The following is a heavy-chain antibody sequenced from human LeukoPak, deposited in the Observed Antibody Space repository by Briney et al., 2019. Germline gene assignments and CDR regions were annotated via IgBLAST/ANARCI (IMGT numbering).Heavy chain of an antibody. CDR3: ASTHSSGKSDY. D-gene: IGHD3-10*01. CDR2: IYYSGST. J-gene: IGHJ4*02. Sequence: SETLSLTCAVSGGSISSGGYSWSWIRQPPGKGQEWIGYIYYSGSTYYNPSLKSRVTISVDTSKNQFSLKLSSVTAADTAVYYCASTHSSGKSDYWGQGTLVTVSS. V-gene: IGHV4-30-4*07. CDR1: GGSISSGGYS.